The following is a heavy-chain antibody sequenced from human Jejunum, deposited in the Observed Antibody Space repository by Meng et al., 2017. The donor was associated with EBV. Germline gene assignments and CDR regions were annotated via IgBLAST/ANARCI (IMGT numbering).Heavy chain of an antibody. CDR2: IYGDDNK. CDR1: GFSLSTSGVA. Sequence: QITLKESGPTLVKPTQTLTLTCTFSGFSLSTSGVAVGWIRQPPGKALEWLALIYGDDNKRYSPSLKSRFTITKDTSRNQVVLTMTNMDPADTATYYCAHRENWNFDYWGQGTLVTVYS. J-gene: IGHJ4*02. V-gene: IGHV2-5*02. D-gene: IGHD1-1*01. CDR3: AHRENWNFDY.